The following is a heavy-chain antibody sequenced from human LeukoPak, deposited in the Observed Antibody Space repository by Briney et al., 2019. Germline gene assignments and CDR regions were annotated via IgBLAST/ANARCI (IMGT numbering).Heavy chain of an antibody. CDR1: GFTFSSYS. J-gene: IGHJ4*02. V-gene: IGHV3-21*04. CDR3: AREGGYGGVFDY. Sequence: GGSLRLSCAASGFTFSSYSMNWVRQAPGKGLEWVSSISSSSSYLYYGDSVKGRLTISRDNAKNSLYLQMNSLRAEDTAVYYCAREGGYGGVFDYWGQGTLVTVSS. CDR2: ISSSSSYL. D-gene: IGHD5-12*01.